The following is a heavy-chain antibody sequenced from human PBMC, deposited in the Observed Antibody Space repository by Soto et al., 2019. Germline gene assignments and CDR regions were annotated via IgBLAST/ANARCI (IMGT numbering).Heavy chain of an antibody. CDR2: INHSGST. D-gene: IGHD2-15*01. CDR1: GGSFSGYY. Sequence: SETLSLTCAVYGGSFSGYYWSWIRQPPGKGLEWIGEINHSGSTNYNPSLKSRVTISVDTSKNQFSLKLSSVTAADTAVYYCARSPLRYCSGGSCYPFDYWGQGTLVTVSS. V-gene: IGHV4-34*01. J-gene: IGHJ4*02. CDR3: ARSPLRYCSGGSCYPFDY.